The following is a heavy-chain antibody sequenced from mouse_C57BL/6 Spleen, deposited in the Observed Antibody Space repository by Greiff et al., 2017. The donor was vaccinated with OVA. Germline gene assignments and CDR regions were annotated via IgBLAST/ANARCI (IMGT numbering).Heavy chain of an antibody. V-gene: IGHV14-2*01. CDR3: ARSSYSNYPYGYFDV. Sequence: EVQLQQSGAELVKPGASVKLSCTASGFNIKDYYMHWVKQRTEQGLEWIGRIDPEDGDTKYAPKFQGKATLTADTSSNTAYRQRSSLTSEDTAVYYCARSSYSNYPYGYFDVWGTGTTVTVSS. J-gene: IGHJ1*03. CDR2: IDPEDGDT. D-gene: IGHD2-5*01. CDR1: GFNIKDYY.